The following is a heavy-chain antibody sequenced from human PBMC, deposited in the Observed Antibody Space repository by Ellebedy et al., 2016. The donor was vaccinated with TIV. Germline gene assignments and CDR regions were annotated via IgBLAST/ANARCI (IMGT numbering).Heavy chain of an antibody. V-gene: IGHV3-33*01. CDR1: GFTFSSYG. CDR2: IWYDGSNK. CDR3: ARGVIRYGMDV. J-gene: IGHJ6*02. Sequence: GGSLRLXXAASGFTFSSYGMHWVRQAPGKGLEWVAVIWYDGSNKYYADSVKGRFTISRDNSKNTLYLQMNSLRAEDTAVYYCARGVIRYGMDVWGQGTTVTVSS. D-gene: IGHD3-3*02.